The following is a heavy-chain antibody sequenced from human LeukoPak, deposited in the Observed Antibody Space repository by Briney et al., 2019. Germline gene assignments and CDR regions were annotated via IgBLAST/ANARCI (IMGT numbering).Heavy chain of an antibody. J-gene: IGHJ3*02. CDR1: GYKFIDYH. CDR3: ARGYCSGGSCFYDAFDI. D-gene: IGHD2-15*01. V-gene: IGHV1-8*02. CDR2: MNPNSGNT. Sequence: ASVKVSCKASGYKFIDYHLHWVRQAPGQGLEWMGWMNPNSGNTGYAQKFQGRVTMTRNTSISTAYMELSSLRSEDTAVYYCARGYCSGGSCFYDAFDIWGQGTMVTVSS.